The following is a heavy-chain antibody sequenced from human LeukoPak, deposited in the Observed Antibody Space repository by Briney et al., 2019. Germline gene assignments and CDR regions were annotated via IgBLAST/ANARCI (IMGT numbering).Heavy chain of an antibody. Sequence: ASVTVSCTASVYTFSSSDINWVRQATGQALEGMGWMNPNSGNTASAQKFQGRVTMTRNTSISTAYMELSSLRSEDTAVYYCARSSSTLSDAFDIWGQGTMVTVSS. CDR2: MNPNSGNT. V-gene: IGHV1-8*01. CDR3: ARSSSTLSDAFDI. CDR1: VYTFSSSD. J-gene: IGHJ3*02.